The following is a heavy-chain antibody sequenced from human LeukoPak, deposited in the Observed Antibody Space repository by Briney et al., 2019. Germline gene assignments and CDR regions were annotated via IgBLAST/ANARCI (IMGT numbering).Heavy chain of an antibody. J-gene: IGHJ5*02. CDR3: ARDDSSGSLWFDL. D-gene: IGHD1-26*01. CDR2: INPNSGGT. CDR1: GYTFTGYY. V-gene: IGHV1-2*02. Sequence: ASVKVSCKASGYTFTGYYMHWVRQAPGQGLEWMGWINPNSGGTNYAQKFQGRVTMTRDTSISTAYMELSRLRSDDTAVYYCARDDSSGSLWFDLWGQGTLVTVSS.